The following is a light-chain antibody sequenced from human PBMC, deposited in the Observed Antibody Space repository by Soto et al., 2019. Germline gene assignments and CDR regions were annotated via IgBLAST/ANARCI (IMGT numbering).Light chain of an antibody. CDR2: AAS. J-gene: IGKJ1*01. CDR1: QGIDND. V-gene: IGKV1-9*01. CDR3: QQVNSDPRT. Sequence: DIRLTQSRSFLSASVGDRVIITCRASQGIDNDLAWYQQKPGKAPNLLIFAASTLQSGVPSRFSGSGSGTEFTLTISSLQPEDFATYHCQQVNSDPRTFGQGTKVDIQ.